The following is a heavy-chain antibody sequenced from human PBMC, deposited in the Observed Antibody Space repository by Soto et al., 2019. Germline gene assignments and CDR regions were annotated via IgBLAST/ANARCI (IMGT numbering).Heavy chain of an antibody. Sequence: EVQLVESGGGLVKPGGSLRLSCAASGFTFSNAWMNWVRQAPGKGLEWVGRIKSKTDGGTTDYAAPVKGRFTISRDDSKNTLYLQMNSLKTEDTAVYYCTTSKGYEGSSGCNDDAFDIWGQGTMVTVSS. J-gene: IGHJ3*02. CDR2: IKSKTDGGTT. CDR1: GFTFSNAW. D-gene: IGHD3-22*01. V-gene: IGHV3-15*07. CDR3: TTSKGYEGSSGCNDDAFDI.